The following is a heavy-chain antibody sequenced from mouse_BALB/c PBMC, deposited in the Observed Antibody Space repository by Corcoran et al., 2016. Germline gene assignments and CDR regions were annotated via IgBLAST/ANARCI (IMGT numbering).Heavy chain of an antibody. V-gene: IGHV8-12*01. J-gene: IGHJ3*01. D-gene: IGHD2-2*01. CDR1: GFSLSPSGIG. CDR3: ARNYGSSFPFAY. CDR2: IYWDDDK. Sequence: QVTLTESGHGILQPSQTLSLTCSYSGFSLSPSGIGESWIRQPSGKGLEWLAHIYWDDDKRYNPSLKSRRTSPKDTSSNQVFLKITSVDTADTATYYCARNYGSSFPFAYWGQGTLVTVSA.